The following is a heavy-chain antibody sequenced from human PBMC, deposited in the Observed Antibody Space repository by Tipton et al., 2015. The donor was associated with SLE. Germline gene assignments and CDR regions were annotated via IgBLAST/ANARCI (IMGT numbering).Heavy chain of an antibody. CDR3: ATLGSVVGPPQGFNF. J-gene: IGHJ4*02. CDR1: GGSISNYY. CDR2: IYSSGST. V-gene: IGHV4-4*07. Sequence: TLSLTCTVSGGSISNYYWNWIRQPAGKALEWIGRIYSSGSTKYNPSLKSRVTISVETSKNQFSLRLYSVTVADTAVYYCATLGSVVGPPQGFNFWGQGTLVTVSS. D-gene: IGHD1-26*01.